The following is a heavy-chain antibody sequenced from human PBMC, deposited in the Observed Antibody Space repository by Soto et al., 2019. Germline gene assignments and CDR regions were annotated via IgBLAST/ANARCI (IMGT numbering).Heavy chain of an antibody. CDR1: GGSISSYY. V-gene: IGHV4-4*07. CDR3: ARDFPGYCIGGSCWIYYFVY. Sequence: QVQLQESGPGLVKPSETLSLTCTVSGGSISSYYWSWIRQPAGKGLEWIGRIYTSGSTNYNPSLKSRVTMSVDTSMNQFSLELSSVTAADTAVYYCARDFPGYCIGGSCWIYYFVYGGQGTLVTVSS. D-gene: IGHD2-15*01. J-gene: IGHJ4*02. CDR2: IYTSGST.